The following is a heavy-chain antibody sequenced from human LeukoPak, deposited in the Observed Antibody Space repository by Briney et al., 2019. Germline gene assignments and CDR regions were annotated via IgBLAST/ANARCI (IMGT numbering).Heavy chain of an antibody. CDR3: GRQVGYCSGGSCYSNY. J-gene: IGHJ4*02. Sequence: SETLSLTCTVSGGSISSSSYYWGWIRQPPGKGLEWIGSIYYSGSTYYNPSLKSRVTISVDTSKNQFSLKLSSVTAADTAVYYCGRQVGYCSGGSCYSNYWGQGTLVTVSS. V-gene: IGHV4-39*01. CDR1: GGSISSSSYY. CDR2: IYYSGST. D-gene: IGHD2-15*01.